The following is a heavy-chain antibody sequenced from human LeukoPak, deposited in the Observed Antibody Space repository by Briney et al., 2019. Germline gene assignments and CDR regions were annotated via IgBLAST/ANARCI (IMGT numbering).Heavy chain of an antibody. J-gene: IGHJ2*01. Sequence: SETLSLTCTVSGGSISSGSYYWNWIRQPAGKGLEWIGRIYTSGSTNYNPSLKSRVTISVDTSKNQFSLKLSSVTAADTAVYYCARADSSGWYEGRYWYFDLWGRGTLVTVSS. CDR2: IYTSGST. V-gene: IGHV4-61*02. D-gene: IGHD6-19*01. CDR3: ARADSSGWYEGRYWYFDL. CDR1: GGSISSGSYY.